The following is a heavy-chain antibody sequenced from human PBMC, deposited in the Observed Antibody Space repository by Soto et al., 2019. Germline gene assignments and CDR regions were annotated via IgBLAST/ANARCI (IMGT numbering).Heavy chain of an antibody. Sequence: GESLKISCKGSGYSFTSYWIGWVRQMPGKGLEWMGIIYPGDSDTRYSPSFQGQVTISADKSISTAYLQWSSLKASDTAMYYCARQGQQLVPPYYYYYYMDVWGKGTTVTVSS. CDR2: IYPGDSDT. J-gene: IGHJ6*03. D-gene: IGHD6-13*01. CDR1: GYSFTSYW. V-gene: IGHV5-51*01. CDR3: ARQGQQLVPPYYYYYYMDV.